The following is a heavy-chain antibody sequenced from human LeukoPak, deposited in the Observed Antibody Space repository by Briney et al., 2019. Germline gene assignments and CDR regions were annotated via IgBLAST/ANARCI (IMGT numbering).Heavy chain of an antibody. V-gene: IGHV3-30-3*01. CDR2: ISYAGSNK. J-gene: IGHJ4*02. CDR1: GFTFSSYA. Sequence: TGGTLRLSCAASGFTFSSYAMHWVRQAPGKGLDWVAVISYAGSNKYYADSVKGRFTISRDNSKNTLYLQMNSLRAEDTAVYYCARGAVAGTRGGDYWGQGTLVTVSS. CDR3: ARGAVAGTRGGDY. D-gene: IGHD6-19*01.